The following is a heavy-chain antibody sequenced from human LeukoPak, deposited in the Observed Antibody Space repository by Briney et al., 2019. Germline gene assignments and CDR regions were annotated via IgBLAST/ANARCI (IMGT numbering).Heavy chain of an antibody. V-gene: IGHV3-13*01. CDR3: ARAVAGTYFDL. CDR1: GFTFSSHW. D-gene: IGHD6-19*01. CDR2: IGIAGDT. J-gene: IGHJ4*02. Sequence: PGGSLRLSCAASGFTFSSHWMHWVRQATGKGLEWVSVIGIAGDTYYPGSVKGRFTISRENAKNSFYLQMNNLRAGDTAVYYCARAVAGTYFDLWGQGTLVTVSS.